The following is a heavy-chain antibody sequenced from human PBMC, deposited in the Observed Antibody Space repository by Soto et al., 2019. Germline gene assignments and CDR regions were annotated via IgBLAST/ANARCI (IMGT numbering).Heavy chain of an antibody. Sequence: VQLLESGGGLVQPGGSLRLSCAASGFTFSSHDMSWVRQAPGKGREWVSAITSSGDGTRYADPVKGRFSISRDNSKDTVYLQMNNLRAEDTAIYYCGMPVALMAYEYRGQGTLVTVSS. V-gene: IGHV3-23*01. CDR1: GFTFSSHD. J-gene: IGHJ4*02. CDR2: ITSSGDGT. D-gene: IGHD6-19*01. CDR3: GMPVALMAYEY.